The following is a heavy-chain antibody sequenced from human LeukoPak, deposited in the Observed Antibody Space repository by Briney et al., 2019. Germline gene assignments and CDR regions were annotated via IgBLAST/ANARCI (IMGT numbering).Heavy chain of an antibody. V-gene: IGHV3-30-3*01. D-gene: IGHD1-14*01. J-gene: IGHJ4*02. Sequence: GGSLRLSCAASGFTFSSYAMHWVRQAPGKGLEWVAVISYDGNNKYYADSVKGRFTISRDNSKNTLYLQMNSLRAEDTAVYYCASEARGSWGQGTLVTVSS. CDR3: ASEARGS. CDR1: GFTFSSYA. CDR2: ISYDGNNK.